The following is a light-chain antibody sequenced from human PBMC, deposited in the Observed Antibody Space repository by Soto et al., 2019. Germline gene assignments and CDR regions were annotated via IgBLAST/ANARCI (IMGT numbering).Light chain of an antibody. CDR1: SSNIGSNY. V-gene: IGLV1-47*01. J-gene: IGLJ2*01. CDR2: RNN. CDR3: AAWDDSLSVF. Sequence: QSVLTQPPSASGTPGQRVTISCSGSSSNIGSNYVYWYQQLPGTAPKLLIYRNNQRPSGVPDRFSGSKSGTSASLAISGLRSEDEADYYCAAWDDSLSVFFGGGTKVTVL.